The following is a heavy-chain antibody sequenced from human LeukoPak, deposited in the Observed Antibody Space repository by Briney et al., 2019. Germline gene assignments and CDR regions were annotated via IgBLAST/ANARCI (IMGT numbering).Heavy chain of an antibody. Sequence: SETLSLTCTVSGGSINSYYWSWIRQPPGKGLEWIGFIYYSGSTNYNPSLKSRVTISVDTFKNQFSLKLSSVTAADTAVYYCAREGTDTAILDYWGQGTLVTVSS. D-gene: IGHD5-18*01. J-gene: IGHJ4*02. CDR3: AREGTDTAILDY. CDR1: GGSINSYY. V-gene: IGHV4-59*01. CDR2: IYYSGST.